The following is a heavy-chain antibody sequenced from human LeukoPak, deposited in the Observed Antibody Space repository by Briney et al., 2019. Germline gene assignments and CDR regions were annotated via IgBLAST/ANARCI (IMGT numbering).Heavy chain of an antibody. J-gene: IGHJ4*02. CDR2: ISAYNGNT. D-gene: IGHD2-15*01. Sequence: GASVTVSYTASGYTFASYGISWVRQAPGQGLEWMGWISAYNGNTNYAQKLQGRVTMTTDTSTSTAYMELRSLRSDDTAVYYCARGPYCSGGTCYSQCFDYWGQGTLVSDSP. CDR3: ARGPYCSGGTCYSQCFDY. V-gene: IGHV1-18*01. CDR1: GYTFASYG.